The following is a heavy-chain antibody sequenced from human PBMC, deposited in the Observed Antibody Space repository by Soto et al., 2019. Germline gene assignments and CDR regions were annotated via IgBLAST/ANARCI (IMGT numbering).Heavy chain of an antibody. Sequence: GESLKISCKGSGYSFTSYWINWVRQMPGKGLEWMGRIDPSDSYTNYSPSFQGHVTISADKSISTAYLQWSSLKASDTAMYYCARPRYPGRGYYGMDVWGQGTTVTVSS. CDR1: GYSFTSYW. CDR3: ARPRYPGRGYYGMDV. D-gene: IGHD2-15*01. V-gene: IGHV5-10-1*01. CDR2: IDPSDSYT. J-gene: IGHJ6*02.